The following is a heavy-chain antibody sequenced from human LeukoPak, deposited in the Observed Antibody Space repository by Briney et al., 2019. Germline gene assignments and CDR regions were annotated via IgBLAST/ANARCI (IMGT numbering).Heavy chain of an antibody. CDR1: GGSFSGYY. Sequence: PSETLSLTCAVYGGSFSGYYWSWIRQPPGKGLEWIGEINHSGSTNYNPSLKSRVTISVDTSKNQFSLKLSSVTAADTAVYCCARAKITRLGYCSSTSCPTVFDPWGQGTLVTVSS. CDR3: ARAKITRLGYCSSTSCPTVFDP. V-gene: IGHV4-34*01. J-gene: IGHJ5*02. D-gene: IGHD2-2*01. CDR2: INHSGST.